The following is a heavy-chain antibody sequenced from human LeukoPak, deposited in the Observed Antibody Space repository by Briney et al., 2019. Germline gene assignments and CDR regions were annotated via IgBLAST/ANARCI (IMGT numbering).Heavy chain of an antibody. Sequence: SVKVSCKASGGTFSSYAISWVRQAPGQGLEWMGRIIPILGIANYAQKFQGRVTITADKSTSTAYMEPSSLRSEDTAVYYCASGAVCSSTSCYRSNYYGMDVWGQGTTVTVSS. CDR1: GGTFSSYA. J-gene: IGHJ6*02. D-gene: IGHD2-2*02. V-gene: IGHV1-69*04. CDR3: ASGAVCSSTSCYRSNYYGMDV. CDR2: IIPILGIA.